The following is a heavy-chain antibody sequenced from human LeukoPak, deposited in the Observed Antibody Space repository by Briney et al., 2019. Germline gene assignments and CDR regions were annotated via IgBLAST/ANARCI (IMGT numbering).Heavy chain of an antibody. V-gene: IGHV3-23*01. Sequence: GGSLRLSCAASGFTFSSYAMSWVRQAPGKGLEWVSAISGSGGSTYYADSVKGRFTISRDNSKNTLYLQMNSLRAEDTAVYYCAKGSRDFWSGYYPPGDYYYYYMTSGAKGPRSPSP. J-gene: IGHJ6*03. CDR2: ISGSGGST. D-gene: IGHD3-3*01. CDR1: GFTFSSYA. CDR3: AKGSRDFWSGYYPPGDYYYYYMTS.